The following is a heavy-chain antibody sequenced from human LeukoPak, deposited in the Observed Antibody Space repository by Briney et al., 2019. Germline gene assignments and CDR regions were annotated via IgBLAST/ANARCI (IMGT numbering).Heavy chain of an antibody. V-gene: IGHV6-1*01. Sequence: KISQTLSLTCAISGDSVSSNNAAWNWIRQSPSRGLEWLGRTYYRSKWSNDYAVFVKSRITINPDTSKNQFSLQLNSVTPEDTAEYYCAREGSLRYSSGFDAFDIWGRGTMVTVSS. CDR1: GDSVSSNNAA. D-gene: IGHD6-19*01. J-gene: IGHJ3*02. CDR2: TYYRSKWSN. CDR3: AREGSLRYSSGFDAFDI.